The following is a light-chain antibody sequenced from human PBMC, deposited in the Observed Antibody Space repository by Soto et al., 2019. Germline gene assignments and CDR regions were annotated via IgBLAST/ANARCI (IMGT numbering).Light chain of an antibody. CDR2: GAS. V-gene: IGKV3-20*01. J-gene: IGKJ5*01. CDR3: QQYGTPRSVT. Sequence: EIVLTQSPGTLSLPPGEKVTLSCRASQSVSSSYFAWYQQKPGQSPRLLIYGASSRATGTPDRFSGSESGTDFTLTISRLEPEDFAVYYCQQYGTPRSVTFGQGTRLDI. CDR1: QSVSSSY.